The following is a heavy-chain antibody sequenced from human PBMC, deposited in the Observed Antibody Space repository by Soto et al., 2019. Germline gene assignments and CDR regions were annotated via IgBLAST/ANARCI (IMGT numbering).Heavy chain of an antibody. D-gene: IGHD6-13*01. CDR2: ISYDGSNK. CDR1: GFTFSSYA. J-gene: IGHJ6*02. V-gene: IGHV3-30-3*01. Sequence: QVQLVESGGGVVQPGRSLRLSCAASGFTFSSYAMHWVRQAPGKGLERVAVISYDGSNKYYADSVKGRFTISRDNSKNTLYLQMNSLRAEDTAVYYCAREGQQQLAFSGYYYYGMDVWGQGTTVTVSS. CDR3: AREGQQQLAFSGYYYYGMDV.